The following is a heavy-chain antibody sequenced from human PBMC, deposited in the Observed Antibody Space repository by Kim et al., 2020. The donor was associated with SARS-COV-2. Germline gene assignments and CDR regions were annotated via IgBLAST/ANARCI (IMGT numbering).Heavy chain of an antibody. CDR3: ARESSRGADY. J-gene: IGHJ4*02. V-gene: IGHV3-23*01. CDR1: GFGFSTYD. D-gene: IGHD2-2*01. CDR2: ITGRDGST. Sequence: GGSLRLSCAASGFGFSTYDMSWVRQAPEKGLEWVSAITGRDGSTFYADSVKGRFIISRDNSRNTLFLQLNSLRAEDTALYYCARESSRGADYWGQGTLVTVSS.